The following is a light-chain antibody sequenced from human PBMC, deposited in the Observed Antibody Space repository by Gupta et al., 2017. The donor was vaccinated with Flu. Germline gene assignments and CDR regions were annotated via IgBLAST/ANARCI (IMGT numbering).Light chain of an antibody. CDR2: EDY. V-gene: IGLV1-51*02. J-gene: IGLJ3*02. CDR3: GTWDSTLLSWV. Sequence: VSWYQQIPGAAPKLVIFEDYQRPPGIRDRFSGSKSGTSASLDITELQTGDEADYYCGTWDSTLLSWVFGGGTKLNVL.